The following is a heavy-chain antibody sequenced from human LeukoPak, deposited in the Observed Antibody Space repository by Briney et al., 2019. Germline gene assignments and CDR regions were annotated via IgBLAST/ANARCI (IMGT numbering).Heavy chain of an antibody. D-gene: IGHD3-22*01. Sequence: SETLSLTCTVAGVSISSYYWSWIRQPPGKGLEWIGYIYYSENTNYNSSLKSRVTISEDTSKNQFSLKLTSVTAADTAVYYCAGGNFYDSRGHPYHFHFWGQGTLVSVSS. J-gene: IGHJ4*02. CDR3: AGGNFYDSRGHPYHFHF. CDR1: GVSISSYY. V-gene: IGHV4-59*01. CDR2: IYYSENT.